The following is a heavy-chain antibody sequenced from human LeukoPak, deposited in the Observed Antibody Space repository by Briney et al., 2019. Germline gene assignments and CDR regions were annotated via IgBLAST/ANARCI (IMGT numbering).Heavy chain of an antibody. CDR1: GYTFTSYG. D-gene: IGHD5-12*01. Sequence: GASVKVSCKASGYTFTSYGISWVRQAPGQGLEWMGWISAYNGNTNYAQKLQGRVTMTTDTSTSTAYMELRSLRSDDTAVYYCARDLELRGYSGPRWYFDLWGRGTLVTVSS. J-gene: IGHJ2*01. CDR2: ISAYNGNT. CDR3: ARDLELRGYSGPRWYFDL. V-gene: IGHV1-18*01.